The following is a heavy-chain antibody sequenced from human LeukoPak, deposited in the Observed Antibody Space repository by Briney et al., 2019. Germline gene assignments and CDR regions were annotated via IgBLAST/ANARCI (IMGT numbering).Heavy chain of an antibody. CDR2: IYYSGST. Sequence: SETLSLTCTVSGGSISSYYWSWIRQPPGKGLEWIGYIYYSGSTNYNPSLKSRVTISVDTSKNQFSLKLSSVTAADTAVYYCARHVLGQLSSSWLDYWGQGTLVTVSS. D-gene: IGHD6-13*01. CDR1: GGSISSYY. CDR3: ARHVLGQLSSSWLDY. V-gene: IGHV4-59*08. J-gene: IGHJ4*02.